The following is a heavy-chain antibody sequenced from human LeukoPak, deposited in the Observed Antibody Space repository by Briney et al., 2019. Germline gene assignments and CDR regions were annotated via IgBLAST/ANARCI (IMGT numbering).Heavy chain of an antibody. CDR1: GYIFTNYG. J-gene: IGHJ6*03. Sequence: ASVKVSCKASGYIFTNYGINWVRQATGQGLEWMGWMNPNSGNTGYAQKFQGRVTITRNTSISTAYMELSSLRSEDTAVYYCARALEPPAGYYYYYYMDVWGKGTTVTVSS. CDR3: ARALEPPAGYYYYYYMDV. D-gene: IGHD1-1*01. CDR2: MNPNSGNT. V-gene: IGHV1-8*03.